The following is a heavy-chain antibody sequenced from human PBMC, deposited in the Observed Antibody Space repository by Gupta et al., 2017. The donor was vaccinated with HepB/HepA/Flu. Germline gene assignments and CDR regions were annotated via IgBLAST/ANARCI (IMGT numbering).Heavy chain of an antibody. V-gene: IGHV1-69*01. CDR2: ILPILKKV. J-gene: IGHJ4*02. CDR1: GGTFGTYA. CDR3: ARDKNQGVTGFDY. Sequence: QVQLIQSGAEVKKPGSSVKVSCKASGGTFGTYAVSWVRQAPGQGLEWMGGILPILKKVDYAQKFQDRLTFSADESTSAVYMELRSLTSEDTAIYYCARDKNQGVTGFDYWGQGTLVTVSS. D-gene: IGHD2-21*02.